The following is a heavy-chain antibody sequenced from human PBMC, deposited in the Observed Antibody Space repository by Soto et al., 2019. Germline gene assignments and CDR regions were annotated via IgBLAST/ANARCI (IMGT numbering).Heavy chain of an antibody. J-gene: IGHJ3*02. CDR3: ARDLVATPETDAFDI. CDR2: INAGNGNT. D-gene: IGHD5-12*01. V-gene: IGHV1-3*01. Sequence: ASAKVSCKASGYTFTSYAMPWVRQAPGQRLEWMGWINAGNGNTKYSQKFQGRVTITRDTSASTAYMELSSLRSEDTAVYYCARDLVATPETDAFDIWGQGTMVTVSS. CDR1: GYTFTSYA.